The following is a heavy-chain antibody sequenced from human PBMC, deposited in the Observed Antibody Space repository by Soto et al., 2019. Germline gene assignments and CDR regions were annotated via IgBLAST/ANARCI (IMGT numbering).Heavy chain of an antibody. D-gene: IGHD3-3*01. CDR1: GFTFSSYA. J-gene: IGHJ6*02. Sequence: QVQLVESGGGVVQPGRSLRLSCAASGFTFSSYAMHWVRQAPGKGLEWVAGISYDGSNKYYADSVKGRFTISRDNSKNKLYLQMNSLRAEDTAVYYCARRMDTIFGAFYYYGMDVWGQGTTVTVSS. CDR2: ISYDGSNK. V-gene: IGHV3-30-3*01. CDR3: ARRMDTIFGAFYYYGMDV.